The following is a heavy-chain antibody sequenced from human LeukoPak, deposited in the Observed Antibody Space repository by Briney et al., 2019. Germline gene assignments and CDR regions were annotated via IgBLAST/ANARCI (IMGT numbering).Heavy chain of an antibody. CDR3: AKAYSSGWYYFDY. Sequence: GGSLRLSCAASGFTFSGYAMNWVRQAPGKGLEWVSAISGSGGGTYYADSVKGRFTISRDNSKNTLYLQMNSLRAEDTAVYYCAKAYSSGWYYFDYWGQGTLVTVSS. V-gene: IGHV3-23*01. CDR1: GFTFSGYA. J-gene: IGHJ4*02. D-gene: IGHD6-19*01. CDR2: ISGSGGGT.